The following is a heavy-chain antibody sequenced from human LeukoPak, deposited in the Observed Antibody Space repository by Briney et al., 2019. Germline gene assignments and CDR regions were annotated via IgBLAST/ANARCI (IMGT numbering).Heavy chain of an antibody. CDR2: IYYSGST. Sequence: SETLSLTCTVSGGSISGYYWTWIRQPPGKGLEWIGYIYYSGSTNYNPSLKSRVTISVDTSKNQFSLKLSSVTAADTAVYYCASLRSNYYDSSGPQGAFDIWGQGTMVTVSS. J-gene: IGHJ3*02. CDR1: GGSISGYY. V-gene: IGHV4-59*01. D-gene: IGHD3-22*01. CDR3: ASLRSNYYDSSGPQGAFDI.